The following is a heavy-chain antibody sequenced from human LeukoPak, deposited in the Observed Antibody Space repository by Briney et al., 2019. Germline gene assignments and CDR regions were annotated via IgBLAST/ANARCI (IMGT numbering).Heavy chain of an antibody. J-gene: IGHJ4*02. CDR3: ASQYYYNSSGYPC. CDR2: INHSGSN. CDR1: GGSFSGYY. Sequence: SETLSLTCAVYGGSFSGYYWSWIRQPPGKGLEWIGEINHSGSNNYNPFLKSRVTISVDTSKNQFSLKLSSVTAADTAVYYCASQYYYNSSGYPCWGQGTLVTVSS. V-gene: IGHV4-34*01. D-gene: IGHD3-22*01.